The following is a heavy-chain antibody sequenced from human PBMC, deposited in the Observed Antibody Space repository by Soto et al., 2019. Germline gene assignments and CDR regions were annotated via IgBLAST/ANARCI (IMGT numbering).Heavy chain of an antibody. V-gene: IGHV4-31*03. CDR3: ASGPHYYDSSGYFEP. J-gene: IGHJ5*02. Sequence: SETLSLTCNVSGGSISSGGYYWSWIRQYPGKGLEWIGYISYTGSTSYNPSLKNRIAISGVTSMNNFYLQLSSVTAADTAVYYCASGPHYYDSSGYFEPWGQGTLVTVSS. CDR1: GGSISSGGYY. D-gene: IGHD3-22*01. CDR2: ISYTGST.